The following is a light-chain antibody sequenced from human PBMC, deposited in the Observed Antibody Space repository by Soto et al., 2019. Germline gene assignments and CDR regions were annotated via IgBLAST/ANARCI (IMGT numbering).Light chain of an antibody. V-gene: IGLV3-21*02. CDR2: DYS. Sequence: SYELTQAPSVSVAPGQTASITCGGTNIGSKSVHWYQQRPGQAPVLVVYDYSDRPSGIPERFSGSNSGNTATLTISRVEAGDEADYYCQVWDSTSDHPYAVFGGGTKLTV. CDR3: QVWDSTSDHPYAV. J-gene: IGLJ2*01. CDR1: NIGSKS.